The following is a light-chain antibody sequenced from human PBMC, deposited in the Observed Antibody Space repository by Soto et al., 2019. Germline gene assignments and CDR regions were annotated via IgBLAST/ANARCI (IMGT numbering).Light chain of an antibody. V-gene: IGLV2-14*03. J-gene: IGLJ1*01. Sequence: LTQPASVSGSPGQSITISCTGTSHDIGNGYDSVSWYQQHPGEAPKLIIYDVVNRPSGVSSRFSGSKSGNTASLTISGLQAEDEADYYCCSYTTNIAPYVFGTGTKVTVL. CDR1: SHDIGNGYDS. CDR3: CSYTTNIAPYV. CDR2: DVV.